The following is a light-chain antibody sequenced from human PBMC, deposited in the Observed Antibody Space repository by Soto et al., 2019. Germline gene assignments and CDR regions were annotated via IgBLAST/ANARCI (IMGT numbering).Light chain of an antibody. V-gene: IGKV1-33*01. CDR1: QDISNY. CDR3: QQYDNLHPT. CDR2: DAS. J-gene: IGKJ5*01. Sequence: DIQMTQSPSTLSASVGDRVTITCQASQDISNYLNWYQQKPGQAPKLLIYDASNLDTGVPSRFRGSGSGTDFTLTSSSLQPEDIATYYCQQYDNLHPTFGQGTRLEIK.